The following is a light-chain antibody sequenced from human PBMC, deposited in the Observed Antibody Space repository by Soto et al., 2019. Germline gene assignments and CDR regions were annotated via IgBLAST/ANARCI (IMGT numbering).Light chain of an antibody. CDR2: NTS. CDR3: LLYYGGAHVV. Sequence: QAVVTQEPSLTVSPGGTVTLTCASSSGGVTSGYYPNWFQQKPGQAPRALIYNTSNKYSWTPARFSGSLLGGKAALTLSGVQPEDEAEYYCLLYYGGAHVVFGGGTQLTVL. J-gene: IGLJ2*01. CDR1: SGGVTSGYY. V-gene: IGLV7-43*01.